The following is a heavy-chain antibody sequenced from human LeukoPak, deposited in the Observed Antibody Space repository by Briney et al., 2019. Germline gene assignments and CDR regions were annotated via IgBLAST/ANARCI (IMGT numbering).Heavy chain of an antibody. CDR3: AKDRFFYDSGSKAN. CDR1: GFTFSYYW. V-gene: IGHV3-7*03. D-gene: IGHD3-22*01. Sequence: GGSLRLSCAASGFTFSYYWMSWVRQAPGKGLEWVANINQDGSDKYYVDSVKGRFTISRDNAKNSLYLQMNSLRVEDTAFYYCAKDRFFYDSGSKANWGQGTLVTVSS. CDR2: INQDGSDK. J-gene: IGHJ4*02.